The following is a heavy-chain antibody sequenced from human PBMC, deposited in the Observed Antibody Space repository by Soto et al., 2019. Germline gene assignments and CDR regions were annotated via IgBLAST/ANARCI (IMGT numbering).Heavy chain of an antibody. D-gene: IGHD1-7*01. CDR3: ARANYNYYFDY. CDR2: INPNSGNT. CDR1: GYTFTGYY. Sequence: ASVKVSCKASGYTFTGYYRHWGRQAPGQGLEWMGWINPNSGNTNYAQKFQGRVTITADKSTSTAYMELSSLRSEDTAVYYCARANYNYYFDYWGQGTLVTVSS. V-gene: IGHV1-2*02. J-gene: IGHJ4*02.